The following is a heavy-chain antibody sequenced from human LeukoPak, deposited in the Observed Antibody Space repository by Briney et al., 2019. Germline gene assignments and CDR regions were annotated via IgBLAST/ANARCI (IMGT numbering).Heavy chain of an antibody. Sequence: GGSLRLSCAASGFTFSSYAMSWVRQAPGQGLEWVSAISGSGGSTYYADSVKGRFTISRDNSKITLYLQMNSLRAEDTAVYYCAKDRVGATTETFDYWGQGTLVTVSS. J-gene: IGHJ4*02. CDR3: AKDRVGATTETFDY. D-gene: IGHD1-26*01. CDR2: ISGSGGST. CDR1: GFTFSSYA. V-gene: IGHV3-23*01.